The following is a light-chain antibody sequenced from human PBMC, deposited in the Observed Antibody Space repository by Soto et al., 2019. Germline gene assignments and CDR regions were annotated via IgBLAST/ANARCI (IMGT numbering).Light chain of an antibody. CDR3: LLSYSGAWV. J-gene: IGLJ3*02. CDR1: TGAVTSGHY. V-gene: IGLV7-46*01. Sequence: QAVVTQEPSLTVSPGGTVTLTCGSSTGAVTSGHYPYWFQQKPGQAPRTLIYGTNNKHSWTPARFSGSLLGGKAALTLSGAQPEDEAEYYCLLSYSGAWVFGGGTKLTVL. CDR2: GTN.